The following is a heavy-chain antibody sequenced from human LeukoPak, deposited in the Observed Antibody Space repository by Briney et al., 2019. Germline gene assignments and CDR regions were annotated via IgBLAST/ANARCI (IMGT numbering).Heavy chain of an antibody. CDR1: GYTFIGSY. Sequence: ASVKVSCKASGYTFIGSYMHWVRQAPGQGLEWMGWINPNSGGTNYAQKFQGRVTMTRDTSISTAYMELSRLKSDDTAFYYCAKYYYDSYEGYYFDYWGQGTLVTVSS. CDR2: INPNSGGT. V-gene: IGHV1-2*02. CDR3: AKYYYDSYEGYYFDY. D-gene: IGHD3-22*01. J-gene: IGHJ4*02.